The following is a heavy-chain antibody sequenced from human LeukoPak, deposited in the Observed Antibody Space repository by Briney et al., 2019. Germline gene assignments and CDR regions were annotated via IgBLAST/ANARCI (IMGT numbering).Heavy chain of an antibody. Sequence: ASVKVSCKASGYTFTSYAMNWVRQAPGQGLEWMGWINTNTGNPTYAQGLTGRFVFSLDTSVSTAYLQISGLKAEDTAVYYCARESYDSSGYTPAFDYWGQGTLVTVSS. J-gene: IGHJ4*02. V-gene: IGHV7-4-1*02. CDR2: INTNTGNP. CDR3: ARESYDSSGYTPAFDY. D-gene: IGHD3-22*01. CDR1: GYTFTSYA.